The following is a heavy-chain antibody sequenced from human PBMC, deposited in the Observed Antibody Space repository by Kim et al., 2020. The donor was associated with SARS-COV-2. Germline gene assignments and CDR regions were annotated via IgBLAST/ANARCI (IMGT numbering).Heavy chain of an antibody. CDR2: IYYSGST. V-gene: IGHV4-39*01. CDR1: GGSISSSSYY. CDR3: ARHPPGSSWQGTADAFDI. Sequence: SETLSLTCTVSGGSISSSSYYWGWIRQPPGKGLEWSGSIYYSGSTYYNPSLKSRVTISVDTSKNQFSLKLSSVTAADTAGYYCARHPPGSSWQGTADAFDIWGQGTMVTVSS. D-gene: IGHD6-13*01. J-gene: IGHJ3*02.